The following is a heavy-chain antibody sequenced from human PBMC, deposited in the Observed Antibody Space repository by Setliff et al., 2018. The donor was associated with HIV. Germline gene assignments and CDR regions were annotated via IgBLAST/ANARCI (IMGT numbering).Heavy chain of an antibody. CDR1: GYTFTGYY. V-gene: IGHV1-2*02. J-gene: IGHJ4*02. Sequence: ASVKVSCKASGYTFTGYYMHWVRQAPGQGLEWMGWINPNSGATNFAQKFQGSVTLTRDTSITTAYMELRGLRSDDTAVYYCATNHRRQLLPDFWGQGTLVTVSS. CDR2: INPNSGAT. CDR3: ATNHRRQLLPDF. D-gene: IGHD1-1*01.